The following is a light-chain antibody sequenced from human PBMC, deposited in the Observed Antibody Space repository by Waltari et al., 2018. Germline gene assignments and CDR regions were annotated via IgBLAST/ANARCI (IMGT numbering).Light chain of an antibody. CDR3: NSRDTSGGRRHVV. CDR2: GEN. Sequence: SSELTQDPAVSVALGQTVRITCQGDSLRDYYATWYQQKPGRAPVLVIHGENNRPSGITDRFSGSNSGNTASLTITGAQAEDEADYFCNSRDTSGGRRHVVFGGGTKLTVL. J-gene: IGLJ2*01. V-gene: IGLV3-19*01. CDR1: SLRDYY.